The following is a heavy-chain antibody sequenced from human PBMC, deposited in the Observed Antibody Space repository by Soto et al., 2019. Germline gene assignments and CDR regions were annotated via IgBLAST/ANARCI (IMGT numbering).Heavy chain of an antibody. Sequence: SETLSVTCTFSVGSISIYYWIWIRQPPGKGLEWIGYIYYSGSTNYNPSLKSRVTISVDTSKNQFSLKLSSVTAADTAVYYCARGSTVVADPWGQGTMVTVSS. J-gene: IGHJ5*02. D-gene: IGHD4-17*01. CDR2: IYYSGST. V-gene: IGHV4-59*01. CDR3: ARGSTVVADP. CDR1: VGSISIYY.